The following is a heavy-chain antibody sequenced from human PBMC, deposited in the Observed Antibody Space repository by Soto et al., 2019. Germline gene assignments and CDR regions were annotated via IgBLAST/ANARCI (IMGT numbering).Heavy chain of an antibody. CDR2: IYHSGST. D-gene: IGHD3-3*01. CDR1: VGSISSRNW. V-gene: IGHV4-4*02. J-gene: IGHJ6*02. CDR3: ARHLDTYGMDV. Sequence: QVQLPESGPGLVKPSGNLSLTCAVSVGSISSRNWWSWVRQPPGKGLEWIGEIYHSGSTNYNPSLKSRVTLSVDKSKNQVSLKLSSVTAAATAVYYCARHLDTYGMDVGGQGTTVTVSS.